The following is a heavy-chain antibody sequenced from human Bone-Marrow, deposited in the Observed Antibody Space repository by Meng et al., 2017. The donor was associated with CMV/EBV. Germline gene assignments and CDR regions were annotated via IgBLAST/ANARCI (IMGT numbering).Heavy chain of an antibody. J-gene: IGHJ4*02. CDR3: AKGRGRYSSSWYLFDY. CDR1: GRSVSSGSYY. CDR2: IYYSGST. D-gene: IGHD6-13*01. Sequence: SETLSLTCTVSGRSVSSGSYYWSWIRQPPGKGLEWFGYIYYSGSTNYNPSLKRRVTISVDTSKNQFSLKLSSVTAADTAVYYCAKGRGRYSSSWYLFDYWGQGTRVTVSS. V-gene: IGHV4-61*01.